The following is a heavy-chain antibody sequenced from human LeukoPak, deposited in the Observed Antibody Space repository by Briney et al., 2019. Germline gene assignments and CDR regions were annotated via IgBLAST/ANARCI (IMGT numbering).Heavy chain of an antibody. Sequence: SQTLSLTCAISGDSVPSNSAAWNWIRQSPSRGLEWLGRTYYRSKWSNEYAVSVKSRITINPDTSKNQFSLQLNSVTPEDTAVYYCARGGTGYCTSSICYFDYWGPGIQVTVSS. V-gene: IGHV6-1*01. CDR1: GDSVPSNSAA. J-gene: IGHJ4*02. D-gene: IGHD2-2*01. CDR2: TYYRSKWSN. CDR3: ARGGTGYCTSSICYFDY.